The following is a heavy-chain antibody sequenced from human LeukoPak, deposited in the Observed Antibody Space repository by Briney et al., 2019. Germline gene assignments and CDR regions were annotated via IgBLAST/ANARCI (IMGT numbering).Heavy chain of an antibody. D-gene: IGHD3-22*01. CDR1: GYTFTSYG. Sequence: ASVKVSCKASGYTFTSYGISWVRQAPGQGLEWMGWITAYNGNANYAQNLQGRVTMTTDTPTSTAYMDLRSLRSDDTAVYYCARVYYYDSSGHNWFDPWGQGTLVTVSS. J-gene: IGHJ5*02. V-gene: IGHV1-18*01. CDR2: ITAYNGNA. CDR3: ARVYYYDSSGHNWFDP.